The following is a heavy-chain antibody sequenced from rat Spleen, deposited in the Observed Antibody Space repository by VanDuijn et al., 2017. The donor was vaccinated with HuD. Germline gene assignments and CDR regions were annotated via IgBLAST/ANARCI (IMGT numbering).Heavy chain of an antibody. CDR1: GFTFSDYY. D-gene: IGHD1-10*01. CDR3: ARQITTRDYFDY. CDR2: ISYDGSST. V-gene: IGHV5-29*01. Sequence: EVQLVESDGGLVQPGRSLKLSCAASGFTFSDYYMAWVRQAPTKGLEWVATISYDGSSTYYRDSVKGRFTISRDNAKSTLYLQMDSLRSEDTATYYCARQITTRDYFDYWGLGVMVTVSS. J-gene: IGHJ2*01.